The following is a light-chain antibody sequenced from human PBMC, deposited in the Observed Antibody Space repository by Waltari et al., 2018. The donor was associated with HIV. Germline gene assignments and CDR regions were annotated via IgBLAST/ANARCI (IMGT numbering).Light chain of an antibody. J-gene: IGKJ5*01. CDR2: AAS. V-gene: IGKV1-9*01. Sequence: DIQLTQPHSFLSASVGDRVTITCRASQVIRSHLAWYQQNPGKAPSLLSYAASSLQGGFPSRFSGSGSETEFALTISSLQPEDFATYFCQHLNTYPINFDQGTRLDI. CDR3: QHLNTYPIN. CDR1: QVIRSH.